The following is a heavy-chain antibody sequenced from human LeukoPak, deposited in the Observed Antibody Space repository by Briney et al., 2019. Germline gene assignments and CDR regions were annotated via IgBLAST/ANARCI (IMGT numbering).Heavy chain of an antibody. D-gene: IGHD3-10*01. V-gene: IGHV3-30*02. J-gene: IGHJ4*02. CDR3: AKPQALGGITMVRAFDY. CDR2: IRYDGSNK. Sequence: GGSLRLSCAASGFTFSSYGMHWVRQAPGKGLEWVAFIRYDGSNKYYADSVKGRFTISRDNSKNTLYLQMNSLRAEDTAVYYCAKPQALGGITMVRAFDYWGQGTLVTASS. CDR1: GFTFSSYG.